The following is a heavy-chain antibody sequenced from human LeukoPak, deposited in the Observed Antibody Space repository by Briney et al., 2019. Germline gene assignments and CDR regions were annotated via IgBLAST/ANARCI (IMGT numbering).Heavy chain of an antibody. CDR3: ARAQDFSDRSGPNYLDF. J-gene: IGHJ4*02. Sequence: SETLSLTCTVSGGSISSYYWSWIRQPPGKGLEWIGYIYYSGSTNYNPSLESRVTTSVDTSKNQFSLKLLSVTAADTAVYYCARAQDFSDRSGPNYLDFWGQGILVTVSS. CDR1: GGSISSYY. V-gene: IGHV4-59*08. D-gene: IGHD3-22*01. CDR2: IYYSGST.